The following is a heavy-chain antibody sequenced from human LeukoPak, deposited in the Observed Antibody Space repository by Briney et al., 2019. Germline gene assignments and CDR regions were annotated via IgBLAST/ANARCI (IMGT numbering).Heavy chain of an antibody. CDR3: ARRASGSYFLDY. Sequence: ASVTVSCKASGYTFTSYGISWVRQAPGQGLEWMGWISAYNGNTNYAQNLQGRGTMTTATSTGTAYLELRSLRSGDTAVYYYARRASGSYFLDYWGQGTLVTVSS. D-gene: IGHD1-26*01. J-gene: IGHJ4*02. CDR1: GYTFTSYG. CDR2: ISAYNGNT. V-gene: IGHV1-18*01.